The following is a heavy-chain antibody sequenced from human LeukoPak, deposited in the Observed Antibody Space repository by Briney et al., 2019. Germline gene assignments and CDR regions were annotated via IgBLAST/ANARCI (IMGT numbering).Heavy chain of an antibody. V-gene: IGHV3-7*01. CDR1: GFTFSSYW. CDR2: IKQDGSEK. D-gene: IGHD5-18*01. Sequence: GGSLRLSCAASGFTFSSYWMSWVRQAPGKGLEWVANIKQDGSEKYYVDSVKGRFTISRDNAKNSLYLQMNSPRAEDTAVYYCAREDVDTAMAWYFDLWGRGTLVTVSS. J-gene: IGHJ2*01. CDR3: AREDVDTAMAWYFDL.